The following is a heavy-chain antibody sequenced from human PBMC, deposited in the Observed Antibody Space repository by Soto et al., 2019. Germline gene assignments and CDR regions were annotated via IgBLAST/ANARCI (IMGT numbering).Heavy chain of an antibody. J-gene: IGHJ6*03. CDR1: GFTFSSYW. D-gene: IGHD3-3*01. CDR3: ARVPTGHYDFWSGYFDYYYYYMDV. Sequence: GGSLRLSCAASGFTFSSYWMHWVRQAPGKGLVWVSRINSDGSSTSYADSVKGRFTISRDNAKNTLYLQMNGLRAEDTAVYYCARVPTGHYDFWSGYFDYYYYYMDVWSKGTTVTVSS. CDR2: INSDGSST. V-gene: IGHV3-74*01.